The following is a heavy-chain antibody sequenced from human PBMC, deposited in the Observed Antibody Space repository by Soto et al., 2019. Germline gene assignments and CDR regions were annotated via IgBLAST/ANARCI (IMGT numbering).Heavy chain of an antibody. V-gene: IGHV1-69*02. D-gene: IGHD3-16*01. CDR3: ARAPLTDGAFDI. CDR1: RGTFSSYT. CDR2: IIPILGIA. Sequence: QVQLVQSGAEVKKPGSSVKVSCKASRGTFSSYTISWVRQAPGQGLEWMGRIIPILGIANYAQKFQGRVAITADKSTSTAYMELSSLRSEDTAVYYCARAPLTDGAFDIWGQGTMVTVSS. J-gene: IGHJ3*02.